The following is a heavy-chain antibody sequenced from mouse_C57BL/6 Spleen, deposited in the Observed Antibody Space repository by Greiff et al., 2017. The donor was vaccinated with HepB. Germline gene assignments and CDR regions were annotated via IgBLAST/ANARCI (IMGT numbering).Heavy chain of an antibody. V-gene: IGHV3-6*01. CDR2: ISYDGSN. CDR1: GYSITSGYY. J-gene: IGHJ4*01. D-gene: IGHD4-1*01. CDR3: ARDRGWDGAMDY. Sequence: EVKLVESGPGLVKPSQSLSLTCSVTGYSITSGYYWNWIRQFPGNKLEWMGYISYDGSNNYNPSLKNRISITRDTSKNQFFLKLNSVTTEDTATYYCARDRGWDGAMDYWGQGTSVTVSS.